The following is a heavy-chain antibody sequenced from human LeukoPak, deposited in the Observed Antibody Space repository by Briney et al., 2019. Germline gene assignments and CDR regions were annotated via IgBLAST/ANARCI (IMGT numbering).Heavy chain of an antibody. CDR3: ARLKRAAGANPLDY. J-gene: IGHJ4*02. D-gene: IGHD6-13*01. Sequence: GGSLRLSCEASGFTVSSNYMNWVRQAPGKGLEWVSIIYSGGDTFYADSVKGRLTISRHNSENTVYLQMNSLRAEDTAVYYCARLKRAAGANPLDYWGQGTLVTVSS. CDR2: IYSGGDT. CDR1: GFTVSSNY. V-gene: IGHV3-53*04.